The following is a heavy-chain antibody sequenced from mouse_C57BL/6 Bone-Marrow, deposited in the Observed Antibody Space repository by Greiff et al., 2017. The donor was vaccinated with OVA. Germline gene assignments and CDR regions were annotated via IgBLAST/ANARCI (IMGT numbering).Heavy chain of an antibody. Sequence: QVQLQQPGAELVMPGASVKLSCKASGYTFTSYWMHWVKQRPGQGLEWIGEIDPSDSYTNYNQKFKGKSTLTVDKSSSTAYMQLSGLTSEDSAVYYCARGGTADYWGQGTTLTVSS. CDR2: IDPSDSYT. V-gene: IGHV1-69*01. CDR3: ARGGTADY. J-gene: IGHJ2*01. CDR1: GYTFTSYW. D-gene: IGHD1-2*01.